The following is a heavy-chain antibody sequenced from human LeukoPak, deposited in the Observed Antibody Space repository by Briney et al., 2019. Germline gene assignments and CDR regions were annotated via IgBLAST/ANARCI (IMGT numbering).Heavy chain of an antibody. V-gene: IGHV3-66*01. Sequence: GGSLRLSCTASGFTFSNYAMTWVRQAPGQGLAWVSIIYSGGYTDYADSVKGRFTISRDNSKNTLYLQMHSLRAEDTAVYYCARRLEYSGSKGVFDYWGQGTLVTVSS. CDR2: IYSGGYT. CDR3: ARRLEYSGSKGVFDY. CDR1: GFTFSNYA. D-gene: IGHD1-26*01. J-gene: IGHJ4*02.